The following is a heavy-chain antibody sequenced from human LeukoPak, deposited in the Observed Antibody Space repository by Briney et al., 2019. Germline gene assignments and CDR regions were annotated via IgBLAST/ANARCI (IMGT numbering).Heavy chain of an antibody. Sequence: ASVKVSCKASGGTFSSYAISWVRQAPGQGLEWMGGIIPIFGTANYAQKFQGRVTITADESTSTAYMELSSLRSEDTAVYYCAGAHGIAVAGNFDYWGQGTLVTVSS. CDR3: AGAHGIAVAGNFDY. CDR2: IIPIFGTA. V-gene: IGHV1-69*13. CDR1: GGTFSSYA. D-gene: IGHD6-19*01. J-gene: IGHJ4*02.